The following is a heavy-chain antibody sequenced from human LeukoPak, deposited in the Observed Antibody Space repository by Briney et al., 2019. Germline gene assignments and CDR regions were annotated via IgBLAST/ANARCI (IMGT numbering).Heavy chain of an antibody. V-gene: IGHV1-2*02. CDR2: MDPNGGGT. CDR3: ARRLDNRGYDSRIFDY. D-gene: IGHD3-22*01. Sequence: ASVKVSCKASGYTFTCHHIHWVRQVPGQGFEWMGWMDPNGGGTDSAQKFQGRVSMTRDTSITTAYMDLSRLTSDDTAVYYCARRLDNRGYDSRIFDYWGQGTLVTVSS. CDR1: GYTFTCHH. J-gene: IGHJ4*02.